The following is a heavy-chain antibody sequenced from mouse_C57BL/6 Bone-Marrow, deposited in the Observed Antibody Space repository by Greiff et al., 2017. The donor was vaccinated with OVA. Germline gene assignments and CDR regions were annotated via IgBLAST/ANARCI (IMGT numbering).Heavy chain of an antibody. CDR1: GFTFSSYG. CDR2: ISSGGSYT. Sequence: VQLKESGGDLVKPGGSLKLSCAASGFTFSSYGMSWVRQTPDKRLEWVATISSGGSYTYYPDSVKGRFTISRDNAKNTLYLQMSSLKSEDTAMYYCARPSITTVVEAMDYWGQGTSVTVSS. V-gene: IGHV5-6*01. D-gene: IGHD1-1*01. CDR3: ARPSITTVVEAMDY. J-gene: IGHJ4*01.